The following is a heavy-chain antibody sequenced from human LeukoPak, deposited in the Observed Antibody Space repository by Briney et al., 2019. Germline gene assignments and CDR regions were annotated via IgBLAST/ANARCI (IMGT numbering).Heavy chain of an antibody. CDR1: GDSISSYY. D-gene: IGHD4-17*01. CDR2: TYYSGST. V-gene: IGHV4-59*01. J-gene: IGHJ4*02. Sequence: SETLSLTCTVSGDSISSYYWTWIRQPPGKGLEWIGYTYYSGSTNYNPSLKSRVTISVDRSKNQFSLKLSSVTAADTAVYYCARVDYGDVDYWGQGTLVTVSS. CDR3: ARVDYGDVDY.